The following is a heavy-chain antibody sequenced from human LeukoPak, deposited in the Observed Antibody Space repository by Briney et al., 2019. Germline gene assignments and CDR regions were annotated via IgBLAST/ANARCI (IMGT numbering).Heavy chain of an antibody. Sequence: RSLRLSCAASGFTFSRHGMHWVRQAPGKGLEWMAVIWYDGSNKYYADSVKGRFTISRDSSKNTLYLQMNSLRAEDTAVYYCAKRSSYSSSWIDYWGQGTLVTVSS. V-gene: IGHV3-33*06. J-gene: IGHJ4*02. D-gene: IGHD6-13*01. CDR3: AKRSSYSSSWIDY. CDR2: IWYDGSNK. CDR1: GFTFSRHG.